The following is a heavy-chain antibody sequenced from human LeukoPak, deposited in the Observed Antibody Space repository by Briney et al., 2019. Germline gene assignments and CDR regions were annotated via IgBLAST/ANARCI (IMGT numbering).Heavy chain of an antibody. J-gene: IGHJ4*02. CDR3: ARAPHWRYYDSSGYYSSQLFDY. Sequence: GGSLRLSCAASGFTFSSYWMSWVRQAPGKGLEWVANIKQDGSEKYYVDSVKSRFTISRDNAKNSLYLQMNSLRAEDTAVYYCARAPHWRYYDSSGYYSSQLFDYWGQGTLVTVSS. D-gene: IGHD3-22*01. V-gene: IGHV3-7*01. CDR1: GFTFSSYW. CDR2: IKQDGSEK.